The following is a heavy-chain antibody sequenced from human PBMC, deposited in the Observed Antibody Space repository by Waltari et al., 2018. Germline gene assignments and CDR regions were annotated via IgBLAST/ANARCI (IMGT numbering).Heavy chain of an antibody. J-gene: IGHJ4*02. CDR3: AVGYCSSTSCSLGDY. D-gene: IGHD2-2*01. V-gene: IGHV4-38-2*02. CDR1: GYSISSGYY. CDR2: IYHSGST. Sequence: QVQLQESGPGLVKPSETLSLTCTVSGYSISSGYYWGWIRQPPGKGLEWIGSIYHSGSTYYNPSLKSRVTISVDTSKNQFSLKLSSGTAADTAVYYCAVGYCSSTSCSLGDYWGQGTLVTVSS.